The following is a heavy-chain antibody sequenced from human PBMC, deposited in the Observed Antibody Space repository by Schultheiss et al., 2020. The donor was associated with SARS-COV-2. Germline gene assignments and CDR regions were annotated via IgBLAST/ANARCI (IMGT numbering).Heavy chain of an antibody. CDR1: GGSISSYY. V-gene: IGHV4-39*01. CDR3: ARGLRGVVVVPAARIPLDY. Sequence: SETLSLTCTVSGGSISSYYWGWIRQPPGKGLEWIGSIYYSGSTYYNPSLKSRVTISVDTSKNQFSLKLSSVTAADTAVYYCARGLRGVVVVPAARIPLDYWGQGTLVNVSS. CDR2: IYYSGST. J-gene: IGHJ4*02. D-gene: IGHD2-2*01.